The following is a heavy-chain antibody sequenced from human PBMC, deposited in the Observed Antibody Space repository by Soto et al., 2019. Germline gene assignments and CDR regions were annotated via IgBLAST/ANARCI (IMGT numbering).Heavy chain of an antibody. CDR2: IGGGGGRT. Sequence: EAQLLDSGGGLVQPGGSLRLSCAASGFSSSSYVMGWVRQTPGKGLEWVSGIGGGGGRTYYADSVQGRFTISRDNSKNTLYLQMNSLRAEDTAVYYCAKGCLDFWGQGTLVTVSS. V-gene: IGHV3-23*01. CDR1: GFSSSSYV. J-gene: IGHJ4*02. D-gene: IGHD3-16*01. CDR3: AKGCLDF.